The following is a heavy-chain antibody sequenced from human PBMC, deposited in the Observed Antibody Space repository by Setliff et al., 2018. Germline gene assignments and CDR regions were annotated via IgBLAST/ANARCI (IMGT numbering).Heavy chain of an antibody. CDR3: ARDLIAVAATTAFDI. CDR1: GYTFTGHH. J-gene: IGHJ3*02. CDR2: INPNSGGT. D-gene: IGHD6-19*01. Sequence: ASVKVSCKASGYTFTGHHLHWVRQAPGQGLEWMGRINPNSGGTNYAQKFQGRVTMTRDTSISTAYMELSRLRSDDTAMYYCARDLIAVAATTAFDIWGQGTMVT. V-gene: IGHV1-2*06.